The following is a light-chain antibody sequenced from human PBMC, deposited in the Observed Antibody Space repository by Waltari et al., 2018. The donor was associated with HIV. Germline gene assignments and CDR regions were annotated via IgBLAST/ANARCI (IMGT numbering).Light chain of an antibody. Sequence: EIVLTQSPGTLSLSPGERATLSCRASQSVSSSYLAWYQQKPGQAPRLLIYGGSNRATGIPDRFRGSGSGADFTLTITRLEPGDFAVYYCQQYGTSPPWYSFGQGTKLE. CDR1: QSVSSSY. CDR3: QQYGTSPPWYS. CDR2: GGS. J-gene: IGKJ2*01. V-gene: IGKV3-20*01.